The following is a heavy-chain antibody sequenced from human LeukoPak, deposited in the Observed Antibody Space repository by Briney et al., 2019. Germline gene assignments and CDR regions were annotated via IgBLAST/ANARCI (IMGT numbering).Heavy chain of an antibody. CDR3: ARVCRYLHWNPDS. CDR1: GDSMNNYY. J-gene: IGHJ4*02. D-gene: IGHD1-1*01. CDR2: ISGGGKT. V-gene: IGHV4-59*01. Sequence: TSETLSLTCTVSGDSMNNYYWTWIRQAPGKGLQWIGCISGGGKTNYNPSLRSRVTLSVDTSKNQFSLRLSSVITADTAVYYCARVCRYLHWNPDSWGQGTLVTVSS.